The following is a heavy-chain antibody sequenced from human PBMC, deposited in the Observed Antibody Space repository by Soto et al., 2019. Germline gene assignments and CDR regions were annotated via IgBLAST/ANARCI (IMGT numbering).Heavy chain of an antibody. CDR3: ARGAATVTPGWFDP. CDR2: IYHSGST. V-gene: IGHV4-38-2*01. J-gene: IGHJ5*02. D-gene: IGHD4-17*01. CDR1: GYSISSGYY. Sequence: SETLSLTCAVSGYSISSGYYWGWIRQTPGKGLEWIASIYHSGSTYYNPSLKSRVTISVDTSKNQFSLKLSSVTAADTAVYYCARGAATVTPGWFDPWGQGIMVTVSS.